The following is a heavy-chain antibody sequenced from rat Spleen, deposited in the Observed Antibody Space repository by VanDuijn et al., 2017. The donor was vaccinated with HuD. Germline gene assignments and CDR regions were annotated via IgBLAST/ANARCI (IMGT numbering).Heavy chain of an antibody. CDR1: GFTFNNYD. Sequence: EVQLVESGGGLVQPGRSLKLSCAASGFTFNNYDMAWVRQAPTKGLEWIASISTGGGNTYYRDSVKGRFTISRDNAKNTQYLQMDSLRSEDTATYYCATEESYSSYPLYVMDAWGQGASVTVSS. CDR2: ISTGGGNT. J-gene: IGHJ4*01. V-gene: IGHV5S13*01. D-gene: IGHD1-2*01. CDR3: ATEESYSSYPLYVMDA.